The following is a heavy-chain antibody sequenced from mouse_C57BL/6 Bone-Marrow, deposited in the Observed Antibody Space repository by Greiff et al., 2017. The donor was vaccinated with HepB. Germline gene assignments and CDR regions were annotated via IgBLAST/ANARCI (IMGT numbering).Heavy chain of an antibody. V-gene: IGHV1-82*01. D-gene: IGHD2-12*01. CDR1: GYAFSSSW. Sequence: LQESGPELVKPGASVKISCKASGYAFSSSWMNWVKQRPGKGLEWIGRIYPGDGDTNYNGKFKGKATLTADKSSSTAYMQLSSLTSEDSAVYFCAYSPDYWGQGTTLTVSS. J-gene: IGHJ2*01. CDR2: IYPGDGDT. CDR3: AYSPDY.